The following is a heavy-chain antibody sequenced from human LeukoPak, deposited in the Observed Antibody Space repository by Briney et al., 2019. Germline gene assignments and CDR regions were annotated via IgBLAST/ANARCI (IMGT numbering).Heavy chain of an antibody. J-gene: IGHJ5*02. CDR2: IYHSGST. V-gene: IGHV4-39*07. CDR1: GGSISSSSHY. Sequence: SETLSLTCTVSGGSISSSSHYWGWIRQPPGKGLEWIGYIYHSGSTYYNPSLKSRVTISVDTSKNQFSLNLSSVTAAGTAVYYCAGTDLDWFDPWGQGTLVTVSS. CDR3: AGTDLDWFDP.